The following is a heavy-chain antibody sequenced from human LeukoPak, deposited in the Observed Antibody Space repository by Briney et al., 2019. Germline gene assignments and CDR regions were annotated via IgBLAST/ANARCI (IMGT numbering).Heavy chain of an antibody. D-gene: IGHD2-2*01. CDR2: IIPILGIA. Sequence: SVKVSCKASGGTFSGYAISWVRQAPGEGREWMGRIIPILGIANYAQKFQGRVTITADKSTSTAYMELSSLRSEDTAVYYCARAYCSSTSCHDYYYYGMDVWGQGTTVTVSS. CDR3: ARAYCSSTSCHDYYYYGMDV. J-gene: IGHJ6*02. V-gene: IGHV1-69*04. CDR1: GGTFSGYA.